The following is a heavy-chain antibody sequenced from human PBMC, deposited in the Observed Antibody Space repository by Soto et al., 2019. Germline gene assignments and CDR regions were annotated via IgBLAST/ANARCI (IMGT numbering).Heavy chain of an antibody. CDR2: IYYTGST. CDR1: GGSISIGDYY. CDR3: ARYQKGPFDY. Sequence: SETLSLTCTVSGGSISIGDYYWRWIRQPPGKGLEWIGYIYYTGSTYYNPSLKSRLTISVDTSKNQFSLKLTSVTAADTAVYFCARYQKGPFDYWGQGTLVTVSS. D-gene: IGHD2-2*01. V-gene: IGHV4-30-4*01. J-gene: IGHJ4*02.